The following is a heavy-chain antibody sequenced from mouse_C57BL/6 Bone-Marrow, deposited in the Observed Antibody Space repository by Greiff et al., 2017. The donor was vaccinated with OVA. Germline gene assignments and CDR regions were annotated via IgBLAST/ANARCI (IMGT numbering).Heavy chain of an antibody. D-gene: IGHD2-5*01. CDR3: ARSPYYSNYGYFDV. CDR2: IYPGDGDT. V-gene: IGHV1-82*01. Sequence: QVQLQQSGPELVKPGASVKISCKASGYAFSSSWMNWVKQRPGKGLEWIGRIYPGDGDTNYNEKFKGKATLTADKSSSTAYMELRSLTSEDSAVYFCARSPYYSNYGYFDVWGTGTTVTVSS. CDR1: GYAFSSSW. J-gene: IGHJ1*03.